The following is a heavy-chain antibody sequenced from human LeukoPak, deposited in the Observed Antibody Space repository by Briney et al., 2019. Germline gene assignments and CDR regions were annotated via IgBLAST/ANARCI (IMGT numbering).Heavy chain of an antibody. CDR1: GGSISSGGYY. Sequence: SETLSLTCTVSGGSISSGGYYWSWLRQHPGKGLEWIGYIYYSGSTYYNPSLKSRVTISVDTSKNQFSLKLSSVTAADTAVYYCARGEDDYYYYGMDVWGQGTTVTVSS. V-gene: IGHV4-31*03. CDR3: ARGEDDYYYYGMDV. CDR2: IYYSGST. J-gene: IGHJ6*02.